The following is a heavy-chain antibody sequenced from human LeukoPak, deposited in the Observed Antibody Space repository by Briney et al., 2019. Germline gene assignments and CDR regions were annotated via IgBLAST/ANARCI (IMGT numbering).Heavy chain of an antibody. J-gene: IGHJ5*02. Sequence: ASVKVSCKASGGTFSSYAISWVRQAPGQGLEWMGGIIPIFGTANYAQKFQGRVTITADESTSTAYMELSSLRSEDTAVYYCARDLSPPPEAGDYAATFTGWFDPRGQGTLVTVSS. CDR3: ARDLSPPPEAGDYAATFTGWFDP. V-gene: IGHV1-69*13. CDR1: GGTFSSYA. D-gene: IGHD4-17*01. CDR2: IIPIFGTA.